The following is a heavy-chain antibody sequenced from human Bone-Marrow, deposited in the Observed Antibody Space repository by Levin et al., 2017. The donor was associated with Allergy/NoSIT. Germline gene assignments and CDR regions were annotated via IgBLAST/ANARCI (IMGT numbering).Heavy chain of an antibody. CDR1: GFPFSSYW. J-gene: IGHJ6*02. D-gene: IGHD1-26*01. CDR2: LNTDGSST. Sequence: SCAASGFPFSSYWMHWVRQTPGKGLVWVARLNTDGSSTTYAASVKGRFIISRDNAKNTLYLEMNSLRPEDTAVYYCARDWEAMDVWGQGTTVTVSS. CDR3: ARDWEAMDV. V-gene: IGHV3-74*03.